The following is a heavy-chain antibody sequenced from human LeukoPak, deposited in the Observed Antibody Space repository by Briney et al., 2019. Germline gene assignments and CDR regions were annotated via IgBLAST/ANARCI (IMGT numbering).Heavy chain of an antibody. V-gene: IGHV3-30*02. Sequence: PGGSLRLSCAAPGFTFSTSGMHSVRQAPGKGLEWVAFIRFDGTNKYYADSVKGRFTISRDNSKNTVYLQMNSLRGEDTAVYYCAKETYSSLGYWGQGTLVTVSS. CDR1: GFTFSTSG. CDR3: AKETYSSLGY. J-gene: IGHJ4*02. D-gene: IGHD6-13*01. CDR2: IRFDGTNK.